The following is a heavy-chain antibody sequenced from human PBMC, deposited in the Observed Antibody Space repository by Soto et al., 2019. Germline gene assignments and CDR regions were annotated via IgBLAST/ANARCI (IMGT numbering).Heavy chain of an antibody. V-gene: IGHV4-30-4*01. CDR2: IYYSGST. Sequence: PSETLSPTCTVSGGSISSGDYYWSWIRQPPGKGLEWIGYIYYSGSTYYNPSLKSRVTISVDTSKNQFSLKLGSVTAADTAVYYCARGLYDSSGYYFDYWGQGTLVTVSS. D-gene: IGHD3-22*01. CDR3: ARGLYDSSGYYFDY. CDR1: GGSISSGDYY. J-gene: IGHJ4*02.